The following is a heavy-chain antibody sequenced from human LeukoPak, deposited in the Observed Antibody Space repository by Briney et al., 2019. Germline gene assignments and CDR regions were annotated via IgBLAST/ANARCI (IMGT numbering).Heavy chain of an antibody. V-gene: IGHV1-18*01. CDR2: ISAYNGNT. CDR3: ARQLADFRIAAAGTGPEGYYYYYYMDV. J-gene: IGHJ6*03. D-gene: IGHD6-13*01. CDR1: GYTFTSYA. Sequence: GASVKVSCKASGYTFTSYAMNWVRQAPGQGLEWMGWISAYNGNTNYAQKLQGRVTMTTDTSTSTAYMELRSLRSDDTAVYYCARQLADFRIAAAGTGPEGYYYYYYMDVWGKGTTVTISS.